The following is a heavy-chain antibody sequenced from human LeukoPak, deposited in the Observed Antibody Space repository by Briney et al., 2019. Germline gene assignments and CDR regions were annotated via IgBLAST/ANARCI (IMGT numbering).Heavy chain of an antibody. CDR3: AKGSSGSYSPY. D-gene: IGHD1-26*01. Sequence: TGGSLRLSCAASGFTVSSNEMSWVRQAPGKGLEWVSSISGGSTYYADSRKGRFTISRDNSKNTLHLQMNSLRAEDTAIYYCAKGSSGSYSPYWGQGTLVTVSS. J-gene: IGHJ4*02. CDR2: ISGGST. CDR1: GFTVSSNE. V-gene: IGHV3-38-3*01.